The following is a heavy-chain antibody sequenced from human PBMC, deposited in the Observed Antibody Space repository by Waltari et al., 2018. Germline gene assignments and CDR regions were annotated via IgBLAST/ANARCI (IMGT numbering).Heavy chain of an antibody. V-gene: IGHV4-34*01. Sequence: QVQLQQWGAGLLKPSETLSLTCAVYGGSFRGYYWSWIRQPPGKGLEWIGEINHSGSTNYNPSLKSRVTVSVDTSKNQFSLKLSSVTAADTAVYYCARGRNRYYYYYGMDVWGQGTTVTVSS. CDR2: INHSGST. J-gene: IGHJ6*02. CDR3: ARGRNRYYYYYGMDV. CDR1: GGSFRGYY.